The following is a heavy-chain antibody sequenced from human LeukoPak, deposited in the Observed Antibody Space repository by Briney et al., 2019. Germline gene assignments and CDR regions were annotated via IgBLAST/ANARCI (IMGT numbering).Heavy chain of an antibody. J-gene: IGHJ4*02. CDR2: IKSKTDGGTT. V-gene: IGHV3-15*01. Sequence: GGSLRLSCAASGFTFSSYAMNWVRQAPGKGLEWVGRIKSKTDGGTTDYAAPVKGRFTISRDDSKNTLYLQMNSLKTEDTAVYYCTTGPEGIPGGVDYWGQGTLVTVSS. CDR1: GFTFSSYA. D-gene: IGHD1-14*01. CDR3: TTGPEGIPGGVDY.